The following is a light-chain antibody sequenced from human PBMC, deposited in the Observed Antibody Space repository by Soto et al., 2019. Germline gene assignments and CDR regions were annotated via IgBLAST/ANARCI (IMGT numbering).Light chain of an antibody. V-gene: IGKV3D-11*02. CDR2: DAS. J-gene: IGKJ5*01. Sequence: EIVLTQSPGTLSLSPGERATLSCRASQSVSRYLAWYQQKPGQAPRLLIYDASNRATGIPARFSGSGSGTDFTLTISSLEPEDFAVYYCQQRSDWHTFGQGTRLEI. CDR3: QQRSDWHT. CDR1: QSVSRY.